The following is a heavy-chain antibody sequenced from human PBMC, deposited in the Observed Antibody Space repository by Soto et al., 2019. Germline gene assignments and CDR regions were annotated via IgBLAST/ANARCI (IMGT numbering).Heavy chain of an antibody. CDR3: ARGDSTWSY. D-gene: IGHD6-13*01. Sequence: QVQLVESGGALVKPGGSLRLSCAASGFTFSDYYMSWIRQAPGKGLEWVSHISSSTGYTNYADSVKGRFTISRDNAKKSMYLQMNSLRAEDTAVYSCARGDSTWSYWGQGTLVTVSS. CDR2: ISSSTGYT. CDR1: GFTFSDYY. J-gene: IGHJ4*02. V-gene: IGHV3-11*05.